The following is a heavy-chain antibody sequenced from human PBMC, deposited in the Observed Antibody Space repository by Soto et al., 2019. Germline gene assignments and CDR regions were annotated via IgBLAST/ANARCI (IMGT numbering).Heavy chain of an antibody. D-gene: IGHD1-26*01. V-gene: IGHV3-30*18. CDR2: ISYDGSNK. J-gene: IGHJ4*02. CDR1: GFTFSSYG. Sequence: GGSLRLSCAASGFTFSSYGMHWVRQAPGKGLEWVAVISYDGSNKYYADSVKGRFTISRDNSKNTLYLQMNSLRAEDTAVYYCAKDFLPSMGATRGGFDYWGQGTLVTVSS. CDR3: AKDFLPSMGATRGGFDY.